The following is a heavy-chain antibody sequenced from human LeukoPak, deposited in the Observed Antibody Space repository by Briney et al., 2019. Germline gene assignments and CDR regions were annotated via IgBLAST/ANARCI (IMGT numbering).Heavy chain of an antibody. CDR3: ARGGLRTSSNWFDP. J-gene: IGHJ5*02. V-gene: IGHV4-59*08. CDR2: IYYSGST. D-gene: IGHD3-16*01. CDR1: GGSISSYY. Sequence: SETLSLTCTVSGGSISSYYWSWIRQPPGKGLEWIGYIYYSGSTNYNPSLKSRVTISVDTSKNQFSLKLSSVTAADTAVYYCARGGLRTSSNWFDPWGQGTLVTVSS.